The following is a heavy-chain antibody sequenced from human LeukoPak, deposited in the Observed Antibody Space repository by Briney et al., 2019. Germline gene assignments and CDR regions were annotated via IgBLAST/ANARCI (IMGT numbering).Heavy chain of an antibody. V-gene: IGHV3-21*01. CDR2: IFSTSSYI. Sequence: GGSLRLSCAASGFTFSSYSMNWVRQAPGKGLEWVSSIFSTSSYIYSADSVKGRFTISRDNAKNSLYLQMNSLRAEDTAVYYCARGDFNHYSFDYWGQGTLVTVSS. CDR1: GFTFSSYS. CDR3: ARGDFNHYSFDY. D-gene: IGHD1-14*01. J-gene: IGHJ4*02.